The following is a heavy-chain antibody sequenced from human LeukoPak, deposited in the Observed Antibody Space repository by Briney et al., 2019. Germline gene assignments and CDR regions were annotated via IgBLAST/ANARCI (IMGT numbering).Heavy chain of an antibody. CDR2: ISSISTYT. V-gene: IGHV3-21*01. CDR3: ATSIAVAGLDY. D-gene: IGHD6-19*01. CDR1: GFTFSTYG. Sequence: GGSLRLSCAASGFTFSTYGMNWVRQAPGKGPEWVSSISSISTYTHYADSVKGRFTISRDNSKNTLYLQMNSLRAEDTAVYYCATSIAVAGLDYWGQGTLVTVSS. J-gene: IGHJ4*02.